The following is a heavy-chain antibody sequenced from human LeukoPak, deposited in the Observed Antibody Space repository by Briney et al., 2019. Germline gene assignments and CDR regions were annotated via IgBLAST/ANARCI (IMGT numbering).Heavy chain of an antibody. CDR3: ARNYYFDL. CDR2: IYYSGST. J-gene: IGHJ4*02. V-gene: IGHV4-31*03. CDR1: XGPISSGGYY. Sequence: PSETLSLTCTVSXGPISSGGYYWSWIRQHPGKGLEWIGYIYYSGSTYYNPSLKSRVTISGDTSKNQFSLRLSSVTAADTAVYYCARNYYFDLWGQGTLVIVSS.